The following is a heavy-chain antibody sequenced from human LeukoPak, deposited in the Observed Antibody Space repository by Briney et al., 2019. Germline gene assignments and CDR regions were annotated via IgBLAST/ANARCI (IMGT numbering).Heavy chain of an antibody. CDR1: GGSISSGGYY. J-gene: IGHJ4*02. Sequence: TPSETLSLTCTVSGGSISSGGYYWSWIRQHPGKGLEWIGYIYYSGSTYYNPSLKGRVTISVDTSKNQFSLKLSSVTAADTAVYYCARVYSSGWYAYFDYWGQGTLVTVSS. V-gene: IGHV4-31*03. CDR2: IYYSGST. D-gene: IGHD6-19*01. CDR3: ARVYSSGWYAYFDY.